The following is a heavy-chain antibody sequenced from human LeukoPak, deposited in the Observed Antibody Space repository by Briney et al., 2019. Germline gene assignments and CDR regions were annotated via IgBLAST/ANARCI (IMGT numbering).Heavy chain of an antibody. D-gene: IGHD4/OR15-4a*01. Sequence: GGSLRLSCADSGITFSSYSMNWVRQAPGKGLEWVSTISSSSSYIYYADSVKGRFTITRDNAKNSLYLQMNSLRAEDTAVYYCARRAGAYSHPYDYWGQGTLVTVSS. V-gene: IGHV3-21*01. J-gene: IGHJ4*02. CDR1: GITFSSYS. CDR3: ARRAGAYSHPYDY. CDR2: ISSSSSYI.